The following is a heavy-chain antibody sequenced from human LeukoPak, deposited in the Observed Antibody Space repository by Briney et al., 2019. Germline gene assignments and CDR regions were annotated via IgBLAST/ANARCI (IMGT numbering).Heavy chain of an antibody. CDR2: TYYRSKWYN. Sequence: SQTLSLTCAISVDSVSSNSAAWNWIRQSPSRGLEWLGRTYYRSKWYNDYAVSVKSRITINPDTSKNQFSLQLNSVTPEDTAVYYCARAVKDSSGWDRILDYWGQGTLVTVSS. D-gene: IGHD6-19*01. J-gene: IGHJ4*02. CDR1: VDSVSSNSAA. CDR3: ARAVKDSSGWDRILDY. V-gene: IGHV6-1*01.